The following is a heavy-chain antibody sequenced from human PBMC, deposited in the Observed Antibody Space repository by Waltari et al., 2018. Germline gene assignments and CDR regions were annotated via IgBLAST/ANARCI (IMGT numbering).Heavy chain of an antibody. D-gene: IGHD2-15*01. Sequence: QVQLVESGGGVVQPGRSRRLSCAASGFTFRRFGMHWVRQAPGKGLEWVAVIWHDGSNEYYVDSVKGRFTISRDNSKNTLYLQMNSLRAEDSAVYYCASQSTTLFDYWGQGTLVTVSS. CDR3: ASQSTTLFDY. CDR1: GFTFRRFG. CDR2: IWHDGSNE. V-gene: IGHV3-33*01. J-gene: IGHJ4*02.